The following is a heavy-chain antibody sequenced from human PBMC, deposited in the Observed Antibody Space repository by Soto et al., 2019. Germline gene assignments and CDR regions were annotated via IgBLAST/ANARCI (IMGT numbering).Heavy chain of an antibody. J-gene: IGHJ3*02. CDR1: GGSISSYY. D-gene: IGHD3-22*01. Sequence: SETLSLTCTVSGGSISSYYWSWIRQPPGKGLEWIGYIYYSGSTNYNPSLKSRVTISVDTSKNQFSLKLSSVTAADTAVYYCASPTSSGYDAFDIWGQGTMVTVS. CDR2: IYYSGST. V-gene: IGHV4-59*01. CDR3: ASPTSSGYDAFDI.